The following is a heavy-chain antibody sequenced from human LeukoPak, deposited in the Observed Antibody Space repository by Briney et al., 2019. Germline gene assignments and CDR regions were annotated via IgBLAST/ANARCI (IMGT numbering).Heavy chain of an antibody. J-gene: IGHJ6*02. CDR1: GYTFTSYA. D-gene: IGHD4-11*01. CDR3: AREGVDYSNSPCMDV. V-gene: IGHV7-4-1*02. Sequence: ASVKVSCKASGYTFTSYAMNWVRQAPGQGLEWMGWINTNTGNPTYAQGFTGWFVFSLDTSVSTAYLQISSLNAEDTAVYYCAREGVDYSNSPCMDVWGQGTTVAVSS. CDR2: INTNTGNP.